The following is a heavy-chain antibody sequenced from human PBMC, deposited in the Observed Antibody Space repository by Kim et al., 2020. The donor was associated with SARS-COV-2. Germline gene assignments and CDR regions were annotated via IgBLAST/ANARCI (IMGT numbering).Heavy chain of an antibody. CDR1: GFTFSRVW. CDR3: VRNGWYLFAY. CDR2: MTEDGSDK. D-gene: IGHD6-19*01. Sequence: GGSLRLSCAASGFTFSRVWMTWVRQAPGKGLEWVASMTEDGSDKFYVDSVKGRFTISRDNAKTSLYLQMNSLRAEETALYYFVRNGWYLFAYWGPGTLVT. J-gene: IGHJ4*01. V-gene: IGHV3-7*01.